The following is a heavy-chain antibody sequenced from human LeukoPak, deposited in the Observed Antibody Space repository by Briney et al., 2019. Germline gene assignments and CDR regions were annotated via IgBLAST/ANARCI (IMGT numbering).Heavy chain of an antibody. D-gene: IGHD6-19*01. CDR1: GFTFSSYS. J-gene: IGHJ4*02. CDR2: ISSSSSTI. Sequence: GGSLRLSCAASGFTFSSYSMNWVRQAPGKGLEWVPYISSSSSTIYYADSVKGRFTISRDNAKNSLYLQMNSLRAEDTAVYYCARGPGIAVAGTPDYWGQGTLATVSS. V-gene: IGHV3-48*04. CDR3: ARGPGIAVAGTPDY.